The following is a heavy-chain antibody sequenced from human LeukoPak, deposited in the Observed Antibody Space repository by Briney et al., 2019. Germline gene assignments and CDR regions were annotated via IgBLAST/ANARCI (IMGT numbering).Heavy chain of an antibody. CDR1: GYTFTSYG. CDR2: ISAYNGNT. V-gene: IGHV1-18*01. J-gene: IGHJ4*02. D-gene: IGHD6-6*01. Sequence: SVKVSCKASGYTFTSYGISWVRQAPGQGLEWMGWISAYNGNTNYAQKLQGRVTMTTDTSTSTAYMELRSLRSDDTAVYYCARDWEFYSSSPYYFDYWGQGTLVTVSS. CDR3: ARDWEFYSSSPYYFDY.